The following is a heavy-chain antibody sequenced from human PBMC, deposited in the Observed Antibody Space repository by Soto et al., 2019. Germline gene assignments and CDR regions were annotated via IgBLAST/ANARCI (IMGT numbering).Heavy chain of an antibody. V-gene: IGHV1-69*04. J-gene: IGHJ5*02. CDR3: ARDTPGYCSSTSCPYNWFDP. CDR2: IIPILGIA. Sequence: SVKVSCKASGGTFSSYTISWVRQAPGQGLEWMGRIIPILGIANYAQKFQGRVTITADKSTSTAYMELSSLRSEDTAVYYCARDTPGYCSSTSCPYNWFDPWGQGTLITVSS. CDR1: GGTFSSYT. D-gene: IGHD2-2*01.